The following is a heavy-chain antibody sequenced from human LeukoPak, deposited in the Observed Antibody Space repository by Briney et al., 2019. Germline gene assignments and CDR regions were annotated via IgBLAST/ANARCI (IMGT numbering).Heavy chain of an antibody. J-gene: IGHJ4*02. V-gene: IGHV3-23*01. CDR3: AKDLGRYRNNYFNS. Sequence: GGSVRLSCAASGFTFNSYAMSWVRQAPAKGLEWVATISGSGGGTYYAGSVKGRFTISRDDSKNTLYLQMNSLRAEDTAVYYCAKDLGRYRNNYFNSWGQGTRAPVSS. CDR2: ISGSGGGT. CDR1: GFTFNSYA. D-gene: IGHD1-26*01.